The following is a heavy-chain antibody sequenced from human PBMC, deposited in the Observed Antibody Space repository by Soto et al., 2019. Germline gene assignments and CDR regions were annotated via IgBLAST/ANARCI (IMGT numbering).Heavy chain of an antibody. CDR2: IYYSGST. CDR1: GGSISSYY. CDR3: ARDRHDSSGYFPEWYYYGMDV. V-gene: IGHV4-59*01. D-gene: IGHD3-22*01. Sequence: PSETLSLTCTVSGGSISSYYWSWIRQPPGKGLEWIGYIYYSGSTNYNPSLKSRVTISVDTSKNQFSLKLSSVTAADTAVYYCARDRHDSSGYFPEWYYYGMDVWGQGTTVTVSS. J-gene: IGHJ6*02.